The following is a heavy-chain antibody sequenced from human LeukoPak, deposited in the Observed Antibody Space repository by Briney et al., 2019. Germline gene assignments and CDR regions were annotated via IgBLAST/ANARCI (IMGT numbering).Heavy chain of an antibody. V-gene: IGHV3-30-3*01. CDR1: GFTFSSYA. J-gene: IGHJ4*02. D-gene: IGHD4-11*01. CDR2: ISYDGSNK. Sequence: PGGSLRLSCAASGFTFSSYAMHWVRQAPGKGLEWVAVISYDGSNKYYADSVKGRFTISRDNAKNSLYLQMNSLRAEDTAVYYCARGRSNNYFDYWGQGTLVTVSS. CDR3: ARGRSNNYFDY.